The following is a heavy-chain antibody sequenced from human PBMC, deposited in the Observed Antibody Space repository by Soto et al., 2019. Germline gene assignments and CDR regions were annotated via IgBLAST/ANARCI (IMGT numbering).Heavy chain of an antibody. V-gene: IGHV3-23*01. D-gene: IGHD3-22*01. CDR3: AKDPNYYDSSGYYFGSAGYYFDY. CDR1: GFTFSSYA. J-gene: IGHJ4*02. Sequence: GGSLRLSCAASGFTFSSYAMSWVRQAPGKGLEWVSAISGSGGSTYYADSVKGRFTISRDNSKNTLYLQMNSLRAEDTAVYYCAKDPNYYDSSGYYFGSAGYYFDYWGQGTLVTVSS. CDR2: ISGSGGST.